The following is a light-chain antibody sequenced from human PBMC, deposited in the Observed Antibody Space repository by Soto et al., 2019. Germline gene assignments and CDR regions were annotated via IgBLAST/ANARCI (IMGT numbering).Light chain of an antibody. CDR2: DAS. CDR3: QQYGSSGT. J-gene: IGKJ1*01. V-gene: IGKV3D-20*01. Sequence: EIVMTQSPATLSESRGERATLSCRANQAISSNLAWYQQKPGLAPRLLIYDASSRATGIPDRFSGSGSGTDFTLTISRLEPEDFAVYYCQQYGSSGTFGQGTKVDIK. CDR1: QAISSN.